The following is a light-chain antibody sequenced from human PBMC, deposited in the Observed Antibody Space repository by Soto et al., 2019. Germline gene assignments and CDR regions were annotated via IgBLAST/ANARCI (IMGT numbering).Light chain of an antibody. CDR1: QSVSTN. J-gene: IGKJ2*01. CDR2: DAS. V-gene: IGKV3-15*01. CDR3: QQYHNWPSYA. Sequence: EIVMTQSPATLSVSLGERATLSCRASQSVSTNLAWYQQKPGQAPRLLIFDASTRATGISARFSGSGSETQFSLTISRLQSEDFAVYYCQQYHNWPSYAFGQGTKLEIK.